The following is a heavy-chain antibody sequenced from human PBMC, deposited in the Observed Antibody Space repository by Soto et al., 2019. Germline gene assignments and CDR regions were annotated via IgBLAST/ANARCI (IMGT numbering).Heavy chain of an antibody. D-gene: IGHD3-16*01. V-gene: IGHV1-3*01. Sequence: ASVNVSCKASGYTFTSYAMHWVRQAPGKRLEWMGWINAGNGNTKYSQKFQGRVTITRDTSASTAYMELSSLRSEDTAVYYCVRVARGGGYFDYWGQGTLVTVYS. CDR1: GYTFTSYA. CDR3: VRVARGGGYFDY. J-gene: IGHJ4*02. CDR2: INAGNGNT.